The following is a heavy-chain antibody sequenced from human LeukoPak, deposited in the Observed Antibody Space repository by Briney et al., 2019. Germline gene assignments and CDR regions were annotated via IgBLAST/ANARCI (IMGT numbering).Heavy chain of an antibody. CDR1: GGSISSGSYY. CDR3: ARHYPTMVRGHPWYFDY. Sequence: PSETLSLTCTVSGGSISSGSYYWSWIRQPAGKGLEWIGRIYTSGSTNYNPSLKSRVTISVDTSKNQFSLKLSSVTAADTAVYYCARHYPTMVRGHPWYFDYWGQGTLVTVSS. CDR2: IYTSGST. V-gene: IGHV4-61*02. J-gene: IGHJ4*02. D-gene: IGHD3-10*01.